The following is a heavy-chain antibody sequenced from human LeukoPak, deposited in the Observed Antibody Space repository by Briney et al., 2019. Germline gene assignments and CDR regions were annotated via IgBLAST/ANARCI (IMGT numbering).Heavy chain of an antibody. D-gene: IGHD3-22*01. Sequence: ASVKVSCKASGYTFTSYDINWVRQATGQGLEWMGWMNPNSGNTGYAQKFQGRVTMTRNTSISTAYMELSSLRSEDTAVYYCARGHRYYYDSSGQKNAFDIWGQGTMVTVSS. CDR3: ARGHRYYYDSSGQKNAFDI. CDR2: MNPNSGNT. J-gene: IGHJ3*02. V-gene: IGHV1-8*01. CDR1: GYTFTSYD.